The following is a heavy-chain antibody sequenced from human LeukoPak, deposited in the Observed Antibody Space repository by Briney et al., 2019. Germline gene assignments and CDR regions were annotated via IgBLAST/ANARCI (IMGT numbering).Heavy chain of an antibody. V-gene: IGHV3-66*01. CDR1: GFTVSNNY. J-gene: IGHJ4*02. D-gene: IGHD5-18*01. Sequence: PGGSLRLSCAASGFTVSNNYMSWVRQAPGKGLEWISVIYSGGNTYYADSVKGRFTISRDNSKNTLYLQMNSLRAEDTAVYYCARDLGQQCISWGQGTLVTVSS. CDR3: ARDLGQQCIS. CDR2: IYSGGNT.